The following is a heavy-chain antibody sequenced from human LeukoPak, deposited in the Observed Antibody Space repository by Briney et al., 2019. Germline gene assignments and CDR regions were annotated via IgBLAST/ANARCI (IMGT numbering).Heavy chain of an antibody. CDR2: IYYSGST. V-gene: IGHV4-30-4*01. CDR3: ASSSIMITFGGVIATFDI. Sequence: SETLSLTCTVSGGSLSSGDYYWRWIRQPPGKGLEWLGYIYYSGSTYYNPSLKSRVTISVDTSKNQFSLKLSSVTAADTAVYYCASSSIMITFGGVIATFDIGGQGTMVTVS. J-gene: IGHJ3*02. CDR1: GGSLSSGDYY. D-gene: IGHD3-16*02.